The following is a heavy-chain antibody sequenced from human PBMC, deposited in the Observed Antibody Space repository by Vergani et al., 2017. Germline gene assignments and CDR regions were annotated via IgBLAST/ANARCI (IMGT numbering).Heavy chain of an antibody. CDR1: GGSITSGSFY. J-gene: IGHJ5*02. V-gene: IGHV4-61*02. CDR2: MHSSGTT. Sequence: QVQLHESGPGLVKPSQTLSLTCTVSGGSITSGSFYWIWIRQPAGKGLEWIGRMHSSGTTNYNPSLKSRVTLSVDTSNNQLSLRITSVTAADTAVYYCARDSCTSELRGGYWVDTLGQGTLVSVSS. D-gene: IGHD1-26*01. CDR3: ARDSCTSELRGGYWVDT.